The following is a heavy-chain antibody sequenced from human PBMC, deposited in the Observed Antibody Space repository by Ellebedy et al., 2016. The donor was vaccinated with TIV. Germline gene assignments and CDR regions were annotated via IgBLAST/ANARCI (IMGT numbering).Heavy chain of an antibody. Sequence: GGSLRLXXAVSGFTLSNAWMSWVRQAPGKGLEWVGRIRKTIDGGLTEYAAPVKGRFTISRDDSQNTLYLQMNSLKTEDTAVYYCLGNDYGDYWGQGTLVTVAS. CDR3: LGNDYGDY. V-gene: IGHV3-15*01. D-gene: IGHD3-16*01. CDR1: GFTLSNAW. J-gene: IGHJ4*02. CDR2: IRKTIDGGLT.